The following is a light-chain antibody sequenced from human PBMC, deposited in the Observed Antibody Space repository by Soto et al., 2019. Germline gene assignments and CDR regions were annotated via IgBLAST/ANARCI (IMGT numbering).Light chain of an antibody. Sequence: EIVMTQSPATLSVAPGERATRSCRASQSVYNNLAWYQQKPGQAPRLLIYGASTRATGIPARFSGSGSGTEFTLTISSLQSEDFAVYFCQQYNNWPPVTFGPGTKVDIK. CDR2: GAS. CDR1: QSVYNN. CDR3: QQYNNWPPVT. V-gene: IGKV3-15*01. J-gene: IGKJ3*01.